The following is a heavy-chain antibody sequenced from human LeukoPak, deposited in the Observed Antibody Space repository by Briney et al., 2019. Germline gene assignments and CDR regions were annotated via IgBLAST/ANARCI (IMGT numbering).Heavy chain of an antibody. CDR1: GYTFTDYY. J-gene: IGHJ6*02. CDR3: ASLGATTIYYYGMDV. Sequence: RASVKVSCKASGYTFTDYYIHWVRQAPGQGLEWMGWTNPKSGGTNYAQKFQGRVTMTRDTSVSAVYMELSSLRSDDTAVYYCASLGATTIYYYGMDVWGQGTTVTVSS. D-gene: IGHD1-26*01. CDR2: TNPKSGGT. V-gene: IGHV1-2*02.